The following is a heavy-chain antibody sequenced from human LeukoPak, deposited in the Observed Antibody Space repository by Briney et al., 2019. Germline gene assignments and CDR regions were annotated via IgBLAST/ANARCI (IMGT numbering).Heavy chain of an antibody. CDR2: ISYSAAGT. V-gene: IGHV3-23*01. CDR1: GFTFNIFA. CDR3: AKDRMGGVTFFDY. Sequence: GGSLRLSCAASGFTFNIFAMNWVRQAPGKGLEWNSSISYSAAGTYYADSVKGRFSISRDNYKKIVYLQMNSLRGEDTAVYYCAKDRMGGVTFFDYWGQGTLVTVSS. J-gene: IGHJ4*02. D-gene: IGHD3-16*01.